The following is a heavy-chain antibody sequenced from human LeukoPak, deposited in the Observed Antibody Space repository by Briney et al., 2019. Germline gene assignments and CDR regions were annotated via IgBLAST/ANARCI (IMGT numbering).Heavy chain of an antibody. D-gene: IGHD3-10*01. CDR3: ARQKITMVRGVDPRDAFDI. CDR1: GGTFSSYA. Sequence: SVKVSCKASGGTFSSYAISWVRQAPGQGLEWMGRIIPILGIANYAQKSQGRVTITADKSTSTAYMELSSLRSEDTAVYYCARQKITMVRGVDPRDAFDIWGQGTMVTVSS. CDR2: IIPILGIA. J-gene: IGHJ3*02. V-gene: IGHV1-69*04.